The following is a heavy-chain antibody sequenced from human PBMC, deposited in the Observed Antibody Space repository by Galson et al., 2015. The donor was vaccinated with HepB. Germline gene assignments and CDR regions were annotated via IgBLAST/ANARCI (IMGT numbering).Heavy chain of an antibody. CDR2: ISSSTYT. J-gene: IGHJ4*02. V-gene: IGHV3-11*05. Sequence: LRLSCAASGFTFSDYYMSWIRQAPGKGLEWLSYISSSTYTNYADSVKGRFTISRDNAKNSLYLQMNSLRVEDTAVYYCARDPYYLDYWGQGTLVTVSS. CDR3: ARDPYYLDY. D-gene: IGHD3-16*01. CDR1: GFTFSDYY.